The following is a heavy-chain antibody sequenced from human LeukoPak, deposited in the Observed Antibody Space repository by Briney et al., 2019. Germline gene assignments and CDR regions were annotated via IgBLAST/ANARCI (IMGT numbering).Heavy chain of an antibody. D-gene: IGHD3-10*02. CDR2: NSGGRP. CDR3: ARMLGGGYTGLFDC. V-gene: IGHV3-53*01. J-gene: IGHJ4*02. Sequence: GGSLRLSCAASGFTFSDYYMSWVRQAPGKGLEWVSVNSGGRPSYADSVKGRFTMSRDNSKNTVYLQMNSLRAEDTAVYYCARMLGGGYTGLFDCWGQGTLVTVSS. CDR1: GFTFSDYY.